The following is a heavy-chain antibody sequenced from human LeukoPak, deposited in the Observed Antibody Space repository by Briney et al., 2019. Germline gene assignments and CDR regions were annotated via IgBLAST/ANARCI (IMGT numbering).Heavy chain of an antibody. J-gene: IGHJ5*02. CDR3: ARGGDRITQSPFDP. D-gene: IGHD3-10*01. Sequence: GRSLRLSCAASGFTFSSYAMHWVRQAPGKGLEWVAVISYDGSNKYYADSVKGRFTISRDNSKNTLYLQMNSLRAEDTAVYYWARGGDRITQSPFDPWGQGTLVTVSS. CDR2: ISYDGSNK. V-gene: IGHV3-30-3*01. CDR1: GFTFSSYA.